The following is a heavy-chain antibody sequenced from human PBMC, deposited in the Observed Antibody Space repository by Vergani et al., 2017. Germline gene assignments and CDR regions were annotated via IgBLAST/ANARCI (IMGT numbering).Heavy chain of an antibody. D-gene: IGHD4-11*01. CDR3: AKGGYSNSIDY. Sequence: QVQLVESGGGVVQPGRSLRLSCAASGFTFSSYGMHWVRQAPGKGLEWVAVISYDGSNKYYADSVKGRFTISRDNSKNTLYLQMNNLRAEDTAVYYCAKGGYSNSIDYWGQGTLVTVSS. CDR2: ISYDGSNK. V-gene: IGHV3-30*18. CDR1: GFTFSSYG. J-gene: IGHJ4*02.